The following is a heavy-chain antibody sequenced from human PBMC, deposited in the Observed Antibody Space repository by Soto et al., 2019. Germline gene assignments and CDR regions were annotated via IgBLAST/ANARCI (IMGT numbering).Heavy chain of an antibody. V-gene: IGHV4-4*07. CDR3: ARDXAAKYFDSHSYYPPCDP. CDR2: IYATGTT. CDR1: GAFIRSFY. J-gene: IGHJ5*02. Sequence: SVPLSLTCTVSGAFIRSFYWSWIRKSAGKGLECIGRIYATGTTDYNPSLKSRVMMSVDTSKNQFSLRLSSVTAADTAVYYCARDXAAKYFDSHSYYPPCDPWGQGTLVTIS. D-gene: IGHD3-22*01.